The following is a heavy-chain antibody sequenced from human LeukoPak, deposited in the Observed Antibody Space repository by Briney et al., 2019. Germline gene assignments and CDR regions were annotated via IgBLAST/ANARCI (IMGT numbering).Heavy chain of an antibody. D-gene: IGHD3-16*01. CDR1: GFTFSSYS. Sequence: GGSLRLSCAASGFTFSSYSMNWVRQAPGKGLEWVSGISGSGGVTYYADSVKGRFTISRDNSKNMLYLQMNSLRAEDTAVYYCAKDRLTLSAFDIWGQGTMVTVSS. CDR3: AKDRLTLSAFDI. CDR2: ISGSGGVT. V-gene: IGHV3-23*01. J-gene: IGHJ3*02.